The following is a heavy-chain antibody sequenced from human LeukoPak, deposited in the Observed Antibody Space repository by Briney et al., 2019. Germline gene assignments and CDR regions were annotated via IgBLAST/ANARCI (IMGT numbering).Heavy chain of an antibody. V-gene: IGHV4-30-2*01. J-gene: IGHJ3*02. D-gene: IGHD3-22*01. CDR2: IYHSGST. CDR1: GGSIRSGGYS. CDR3: ARAQEGYYYDSSGRRGAFDI. Sequence: SETLSLTCAVSGGSIRSGGYSWSWIRQPPGKGLEWIGYIYHSGSTYYNPSLKSRVTISVDRSKNQFSLKLSSVTAADTAVYYCARAQEGYYYDSSGRRGAFDIWGQGTMVTVSS.